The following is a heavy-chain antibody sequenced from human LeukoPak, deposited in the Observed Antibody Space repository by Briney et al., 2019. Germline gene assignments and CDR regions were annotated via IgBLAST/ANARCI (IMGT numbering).Heavy chain of an antibody. J-gene: IGHJ4*02. CDR3: ATGTICSGGSCYLD. D-gene: IGHD2-15*01. CDR1: GYNFPSRW. Sequence: GESLKISCTDSGYNFPSRWIGWVRQMPGKGLEWMGIIYPADSDTRYSPSFRGQVTISADKSISAAYLQWTSLKASDTAMYYCATGTICSGGSCYLDWGQGTLVTVSS. V-gene: IGHV5-51*01. CDR2: IYPADSDT.